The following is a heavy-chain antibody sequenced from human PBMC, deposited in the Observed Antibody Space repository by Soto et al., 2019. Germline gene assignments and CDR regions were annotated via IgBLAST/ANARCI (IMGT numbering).Heavy chain of an antibody. CDR2: IRSKANSYAT. J-gene: IGHJ2*01. D-gene: IGHD2-21*02. CDR3: TRHALQYCGGDCYLLPYFDL. CDR1: GFTFSGSA. V-gene: IGHV3-73*02. Sequence: EVQLVESGGGLVQPGGSLKLSCAASGFTFSGSAMHWVRQASGKGLEWVGRIRSKANSYATAYAASVKGRFIISRDDSKNTAYLQMNSLKTEDTAVYYCTRHALQYCGGDCYLLPYFDLWGRGTLVTVSS.